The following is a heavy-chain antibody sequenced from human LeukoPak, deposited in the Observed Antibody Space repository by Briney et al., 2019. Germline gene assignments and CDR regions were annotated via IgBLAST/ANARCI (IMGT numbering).Heavy chain of an antibody. D-gene: IGHD2-15*01. J-gene: IGHJ4*02. CDR1: GFTFSNFW. CDR2: IKYDVSEK. CDR3: ARPRYCSGGNCYCDY. V-gene: IGHV3-7*01. Sequence: GGSLRLSCAASGFTFSNFWMSWVRQAPGKGLEWAANIKYDVSEKYYVDSVKGRFTISRDNAKNSLYLQMNSLRAEDTAIYYCARPRYCSGGNCYCDYWGQGTLVTVSS.